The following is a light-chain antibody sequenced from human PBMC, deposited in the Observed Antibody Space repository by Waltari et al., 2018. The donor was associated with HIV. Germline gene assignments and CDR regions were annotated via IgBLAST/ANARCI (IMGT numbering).Light chain of an antibody. Sequence: IQMTQSPSILSASVGDRATFTCRASQNVDSWLAWYQQRPGRAPKLLIYKASTFEYGVPARFSGSGSGTDFSLTINGLHPDDFATYFCQQYNSDFYTFGQGTRLDLK. J-gene: IGKJ2*01. CDR2: KAS. V-gene: IGKV1-5*03. CDR1: QNVDSW. CDR3: QQYNSDFYT.